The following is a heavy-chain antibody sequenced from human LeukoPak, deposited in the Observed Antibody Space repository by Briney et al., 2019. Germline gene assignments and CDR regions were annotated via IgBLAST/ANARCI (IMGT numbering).Heavy chain of an antibody. CDR1: GFTFRNYW. CDR3: VRNLAVAGTCFDS. D-gene: IGHD6-19*01. J-gene: IGHJ4*02. V-gene: IGHV3-7*03. CDR2: IKQDGSDR. Sequence: GGSLSLSCAASGFTFRNYWMSWVRQAPGTGLEWVANIKQDGSDRNYVTSVRGRFTISRDNAESSLYLQMNSLRAEDTAVYYCVRNLAVAGTCFDSWGQGTLVTVSS.